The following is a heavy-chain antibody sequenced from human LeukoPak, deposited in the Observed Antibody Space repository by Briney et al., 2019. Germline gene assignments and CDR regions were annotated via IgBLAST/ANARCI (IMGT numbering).Heavy chain of an antibody. J-gene: IGHJ6*02. CDR3: ARGHYYGMDV. V-gene: IGHV3-74*01. CDR2: INDVGRTT. CDR1: GFPFSGYW. Sequence: GGSLRLSCAASGFPFSGYWLHWVRQAPGKGLVWVSGINDVGRTTSYADSVKGRFTISKDNAKNTLYLQMNSLRAEDTAVYYCARGHYYGMDVWGQGTTVTVSS.